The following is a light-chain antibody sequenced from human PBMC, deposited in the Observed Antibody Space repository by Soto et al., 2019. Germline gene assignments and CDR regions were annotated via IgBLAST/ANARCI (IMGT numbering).Light chain of an antibody. J-gene: IGKJ3*01. V-gene: IGKV3-20*01. CDR3: QQSGFT. CDR1: QSVSSSY. Sequence: EIVLTQSPGTLSLSPGERATLSCRASQSVSSSYLAWYQQKPGQAPRLLIYGASSRATGIPDRFSCSGSGTDFTLTISGLEPEDFALYYCQQSGFTFGPGTKVDIK. CDR2: GAS.